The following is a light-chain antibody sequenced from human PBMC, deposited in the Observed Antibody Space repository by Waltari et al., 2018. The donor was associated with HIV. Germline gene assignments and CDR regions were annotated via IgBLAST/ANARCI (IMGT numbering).Light chain of an antibody. CDR3: CSYGGDNTFV. CDR1: GSGFGNFNF. V-gene: IGLV2-23*02. J-gene: IGLJ3*02. Sequence: SSLTSPSPLSESPGQSIPLPCPWGGSGFGNFNFVPWYQQRLGKAPRLMIYDDLKRPSGVSTRFSASKSGNTASLTISGLQVEDEADYYCCSYGGDNTFVFGGGTTVTVL. CDR2: DDL.